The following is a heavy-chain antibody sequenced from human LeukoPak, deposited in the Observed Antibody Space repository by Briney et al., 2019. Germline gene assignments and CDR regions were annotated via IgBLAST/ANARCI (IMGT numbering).Heavy chain of an antibody. CDR3: ARPQPTTVTTVDAFDI. CDR1: GFTFSSYS. CDR2: ISSSSSYI. D-gene: IGHD4-17*01. V-gene: IGHV3-21*01. Sequence: GGSLRLSCAASGFTFSSYSMNWVRQAPGKGLEWVSSISSSSSYIYYADSVKGRFTISRDNAKNSLYLQMNSLRAEDTAVYYCARPQPTTVTTVDAFDIWGQGTMITVSS. J-gene: IGHJ3*02.